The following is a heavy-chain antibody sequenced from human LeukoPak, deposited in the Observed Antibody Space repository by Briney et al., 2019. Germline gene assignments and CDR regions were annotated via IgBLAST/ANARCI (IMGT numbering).Heavy chain of an antibody. CDR2: TLYDGSNQ. Sequence: GRSLRLSCVASGFTLSSYAMQWVRQAPGKGLEWVACTLYDGSNQYNTASVKGRFTISRDNSKNTLYLLMNSLTAEDTAVYYCARDRTVAGGWFDPWGQGTLVTVSS. J-gene: IGHJ5*02. D-gene: IGHD6-19*01. CDR3: ARDRTVAGGWFDP. CDR1: GFTLSSYA. V-gene: IGHV3-33*01.